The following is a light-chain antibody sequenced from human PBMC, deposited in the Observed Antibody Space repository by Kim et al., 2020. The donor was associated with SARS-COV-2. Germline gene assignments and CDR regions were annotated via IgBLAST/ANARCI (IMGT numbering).Light chain of an antibody. Sequence: EIVLTQSPGTLSLSPGERAALSCRASQSVSIGYIAWYQQKPGQAPRLLIYGASGRAAGIPDRFSGSGSGTDFTLSISSLEPEDFAIYYCHQYGSSLRTFGQGTKLEIK. V-gene: IGKV3-20*01. CDR2: GAS. CDR1: QSVSIGY. J-gene: IGKJ2*01. CDR3: HQYGSSLRT.